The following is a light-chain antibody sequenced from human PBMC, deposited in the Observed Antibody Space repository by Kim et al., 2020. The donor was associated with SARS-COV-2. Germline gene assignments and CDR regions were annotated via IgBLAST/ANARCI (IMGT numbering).Light chain of an antibody. CDR1: QSISNS. CDR3: QHYNSYSGT. Sequence: ASVGDRVPITCRASQSISNSLAWYQQKPGRAPNLLIYEASTLESGVPSRFSGGGSGTDFTLTIGSLQPDDFATYFCQHYNSYSGTFGQGTKVDIK. CDR2: EAS. J-gene: IGKJ1*01. V-gene: IGKV1-5*01.